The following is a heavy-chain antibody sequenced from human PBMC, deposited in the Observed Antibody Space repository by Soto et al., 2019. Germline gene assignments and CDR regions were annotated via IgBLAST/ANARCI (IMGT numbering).Heavy chain of an antibody. CDR2: IYRTGST. CDR1: GGSFTSNNW. J-gene: IGHJ4*02. D-gene: IGHD1-7*01. Sequence: SETLSLTCAVSGGSFTSNNWWTWVRQPPGQGLEWIGEIYRTGSTNYNPSLKSRVTISLDKSENQFSLKVTSLTAADTAVYYCTSRDPGTSVDYWGQGTLVTVSS. V-gene: IGHV4-4*02. CDR3: TSRDPGTSVDY.